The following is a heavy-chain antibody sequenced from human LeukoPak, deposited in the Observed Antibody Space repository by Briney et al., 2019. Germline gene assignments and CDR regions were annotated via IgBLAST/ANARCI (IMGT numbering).Heavy chain of an antibody. CDR2: INHSGGT. Sequence: SETLCLTCAVYGGSLSGFYWSWIRQPPGKGLEWIGEINHSGGTNFNPSLKSRVTISVDTSKSHFSLRLSSVTGADTAVYYCATTRPGPTYFYYGLGVWGQGTTVTVSS. CDR1: GGSLSGFY. D-gene: IGHD4-17*01. V-gene: IGHV4-34*01. CDR3: ATTRPGPTYFYYGLGV. J-gene: IGHJ6*02.